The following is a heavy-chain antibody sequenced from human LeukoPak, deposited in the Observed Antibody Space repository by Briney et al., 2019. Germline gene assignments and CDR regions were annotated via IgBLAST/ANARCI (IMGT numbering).Heavy chain of an antibody. CDR2: ISSRSTII. V-gene: IGHV3-11*04. CDR3: ARTIAAADTHFDY. CDR1: GFTFNNYA. D-gene: IGHD6-25*01. Sequence: GGSLRLSCAVSGFTFNNYAMSWIRQAPGKGLEWVSYISSRSTIIYYADSVKGRFTISRDNAENSLYLQLNSLRPEDTAVYYCARTIAAADTHFDYWGQGTLVTVSS. J-gene: IGHJ4*02.